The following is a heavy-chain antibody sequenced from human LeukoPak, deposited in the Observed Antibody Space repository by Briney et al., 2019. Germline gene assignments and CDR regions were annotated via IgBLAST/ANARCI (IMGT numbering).Heavy chain of an antibody. J-gene: IGHJ3*02. CDR2: IYPGDSDI. Sequence: GESLKISCKGSGYSFTSYWIGWVRQMPGKGLEWMAIIYPGDSDIRYSPSFQGQVTVSADKSISTAYLQWSSLKASDTAMYYCTRRELDAFDIWGQGTMVTVSS. V-gene: IGHV5-51*01. CDR1: GYSFTSYW. D-gene: IGHD1-26*01. CDR3: TRRELDAFDI.